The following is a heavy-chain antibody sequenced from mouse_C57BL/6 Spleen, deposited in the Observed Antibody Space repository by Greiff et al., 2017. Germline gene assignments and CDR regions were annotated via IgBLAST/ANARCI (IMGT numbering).Heavy chain of an antibody. CDR3: AGSYPITTGYFDV. D-gene: IGHD1-1*01. V-gene: IGHV7-3*01. CDR1: GFTFTDYY. Sequence: EVKLMESGGGLVQPGGSLSLSCAASGFTFTDYYMSWVRQPPGKALEWLGFIRNKANGYTTEYSAPVKGRFTISRDNSQSILYLQMNALRADDSATYYCAGSYPITTGYFDVWGTGTAVTVSS. CDR2: IRNKANGYTT. J-gene: IGHJ1*03.